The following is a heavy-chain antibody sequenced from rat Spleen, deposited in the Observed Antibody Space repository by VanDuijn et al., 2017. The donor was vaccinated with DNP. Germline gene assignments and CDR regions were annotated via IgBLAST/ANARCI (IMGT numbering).Heavy chain of an antibody. Sequence: EVQLVESGGGLVQPGGSLKLSCAASGFTFSDYNMAWVRQAPTKGLEWVATISYDGTRTYYPDSMKGRFTISRDDAKSSLYLQMNSLKSEDTATYYCARGSTSIYWYFDFWGPGTMVTVSS. D-gene: IGHD3-1*01. CDR2: ISYDGTRT. CDR3: ARGSTSIYWYFDF. CDR1: GFTFSDYN. J-gene: IGHJ1*01. V-gene: IGHV5-7*01.